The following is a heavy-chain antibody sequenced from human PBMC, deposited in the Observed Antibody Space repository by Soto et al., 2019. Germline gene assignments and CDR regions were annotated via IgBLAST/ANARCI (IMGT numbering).Heavy chain of an antibody. J-gene: IGHJ4*02. CDR1: GGSFSGYY. CDR3: ARSYGGNSGAFDF. Sequence: QVQLQQWGAGLLKPSETLSLTCAVYGGSFSGYYWSWIRQPPGKGLEYIGEINHSGSTNYNPSLKCRVTISVDTSKNQFSLMLSSVTAAVTAVYYCARSYGGNSGAFDFGSQGTLVTVSS. D-gene: IGHD4-17*01. V-gene: IGHV4-34*01. CDR2: INHSGST.